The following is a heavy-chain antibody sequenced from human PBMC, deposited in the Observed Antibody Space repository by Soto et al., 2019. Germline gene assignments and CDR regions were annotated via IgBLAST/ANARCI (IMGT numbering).Heavy chain of an antibody. J-gene: IGHJ4*02. CDR2: TNPHSGDT. V-gene: IGHV1-8*01. CDR1: GYTFVNYE. CDR3: TRQQAMDY. Sequence: ASVKVSCKASGYTFVNYEINWVRQATGQGLEWLGWTNPHSGDTFYAQNFQGRVTMTRNTSITTAYMELNSLKSEDTAVYYCTRQQAMDYWGQGTLVTVSS.